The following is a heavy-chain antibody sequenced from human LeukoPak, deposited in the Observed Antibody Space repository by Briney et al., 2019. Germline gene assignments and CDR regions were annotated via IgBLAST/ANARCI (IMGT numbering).Heavy chain of an antibody. J-gene: IGHJ5*02. CDR1: GGSISNYY. CDR2: IYTSGST. D-gene: IGHD2-2*01. V-gene: IGHV4-4*07. CDR3: ERGPDIVVVPAADLNWFDP. Sequence: SGTLSLTCTVSGGSISNYYWSWIRQPAGKGLEWIGRIYTSGSTNYNPSLKSRVTMSVDTSKNQFSLKLSSVTAADTAVYYCERGPDIVVVPAADLNWFDPWGQGTLVTVSS.